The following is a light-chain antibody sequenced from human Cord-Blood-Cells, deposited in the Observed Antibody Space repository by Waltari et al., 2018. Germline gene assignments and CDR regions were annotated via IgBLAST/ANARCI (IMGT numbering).Light chain of an antibody. CDR3: QQYNSYSRT. Sequence: DIQMTQSPSPLSASVGDRVTITCRASQSISSWLAWYQQKPGKAPKLLSYDASSLESGVPSRFSGSGSGTEFTLTISSLQPDDFATYYCQQYNSYSRTFGQGTKLEIK. V-gene: IGKV1-5*01. CDR1: QSISSW. CDR2: DAS. J-gene: IGKJ1*01.